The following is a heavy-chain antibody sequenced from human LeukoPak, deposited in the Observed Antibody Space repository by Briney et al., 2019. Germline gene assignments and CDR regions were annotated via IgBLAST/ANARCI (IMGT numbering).Heavy chain of an antibody. CDR1: GFTFSSYS. D-gene: IGHD3-22*01. J-gene: IGHJ5*02. V-gene: IGHV3-21*01. CDR2: ISSSSSYI. CDR3: ARDRGIHYYESSGFYLT. Sequence: PGGSLRLSCAASGFTFSSYSMNWVRQAPGKGLEWVSSISSSSSYIYYADSVKGRFTISRDNAKNSLYLQMNSLRAEDTAVYYCARDRGIHYYESSGFYLTWGQGTLVTVSS.